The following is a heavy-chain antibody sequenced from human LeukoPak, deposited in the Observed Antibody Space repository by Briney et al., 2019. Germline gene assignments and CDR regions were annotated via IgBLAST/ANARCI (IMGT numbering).Heavy chain of an antibody. D-gene: IGHD3-22*01. J-gene: IGHJ4*02. CDR3: ASHAHDYDSSGYFDS. CDR2: ISVSGGSE. Sequence: GGSLRLSCVVSRLTFNSNAMYWVRQAPGKGLELVSGISVSGGSEYYADSVKGRFSVSRDNSKHTVYLQMNSLRAEDTAVYFCASHAHDYDSSGYFDSWGQGALVTVSS. CDR1: RLTFNSNA. V-gene: IGHV3-23*01.